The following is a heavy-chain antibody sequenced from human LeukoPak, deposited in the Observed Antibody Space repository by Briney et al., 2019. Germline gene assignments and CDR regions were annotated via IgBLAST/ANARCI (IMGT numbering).Heavy chain of an antibody. J-gene: IGHJ4*02. V-gene: IGHV4-61*01. CDR2: IYYSGST. D-gene: IGHD5-24*01. CDR3: ARAVEMATIIDY. Sequence: SETLSLTCTVSGGSISSSSYYWSWIRQPPGKGLEWIGYIYYSGSTNYNPSLKSRVTISVDTSKNQFSLKLSSVTAADTAVYYCARAVEMATIIDYWGQGTLVTVSS. CDR1: GGSISSSSYY.